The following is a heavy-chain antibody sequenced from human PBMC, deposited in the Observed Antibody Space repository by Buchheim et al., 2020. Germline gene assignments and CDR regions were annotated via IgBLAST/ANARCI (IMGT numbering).Heavy chain of an antibody. Sequence: EVQLVESGGGLVQPGGSLRLSCAASGFTFSSYSMNWVRQAPGKGLEWVSYISSSSSTIYYADSVKGRFTISSDNAKNSLYLQMNSLRAEDTAVYYCARGSGYSSSWNYYYGMDVWGQGTT. V-gene: IGHV3-48*01. CDR3: ARGSGYSSSWNYYYGMDV. D-gene: IGHD6-13*01. CDR1: GFTFSSYS. CDR2: ISSSSSTI. J-gene: IGHJ6*02.